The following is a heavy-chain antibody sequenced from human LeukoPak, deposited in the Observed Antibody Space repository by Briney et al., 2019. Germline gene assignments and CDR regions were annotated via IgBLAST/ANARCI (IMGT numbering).Heavy chain of an antibody. CDR1: GYTFTSYD. V-gene: IGHV1-8*01. CDR2: MNPNSGNT. J-gene: IGHJ5*02. CDR3: ARGERIGNWFDP. Sequence: ASVKVSCKASGYTFTSYDINWVRQATGQGLEWMGWMNPNSGNTGYAQKFQGRVTMTRNTSISTAYMELSSLRSEDTAVYYCARGERIGNWFDPWGQGTLVTVSS. D-gene: IGHD2-15*01.